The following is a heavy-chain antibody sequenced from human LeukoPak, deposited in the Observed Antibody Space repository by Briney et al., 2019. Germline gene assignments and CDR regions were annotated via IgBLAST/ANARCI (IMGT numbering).Heavy chain of an antibody. CDR2: ISSNGGST. V-gene: IGHV3-64D*09. CDR1: GFIFSNYA. J-gene: IGHJ4*02. D-gene: IGHD4-17*01. CDR3: VRASTTVPNLLDY. Sequence: PGGSLRLSCSASGFIFSNYAMHWVRQAPGKGLQYASSISSNGGSTYYADSVKGRFTISRDNSKNTLYLQTSSLRAEDTGVYYCVRASTTVPNLLDYWGQGTLVTVSS.